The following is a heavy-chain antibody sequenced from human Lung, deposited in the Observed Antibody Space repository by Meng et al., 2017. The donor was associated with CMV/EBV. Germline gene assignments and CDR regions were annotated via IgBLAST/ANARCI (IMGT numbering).Heavy chain of an antibody. D-gene: IGHD4-23*01. Sequence: SXKISXAASGFTFSSYAMHWVRQAPGKGLEWVAVISYDGTNKYYADSVKGRFTISRDNSKNTLYLQMNSLRAEDTAVYYCARPGSYGGTPYYFDYWGQGTLVTVSS. J-gene: IGHJ4*02. CDR3: ARPGSYGGTPYYFDY. CDR2: ISYDGTNK. V-gene: IGHV3-30-3*01. CDR1: GFTFSSYA.